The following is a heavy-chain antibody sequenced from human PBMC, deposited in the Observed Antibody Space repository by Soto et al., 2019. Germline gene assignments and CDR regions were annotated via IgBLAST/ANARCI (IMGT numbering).Heavy chain of an antibody. CDR2: IIPILGIA. D-gene: IGHD5-12*01. V-gene: IGHV1-69*02. CDR3: ARSEVGGYSGPNRGYFDY. Sequence: QVQLVQSGAEVKKPGSSVKVSCKGSGGTFSSYTISWVRQAPGQGLEWMGRIIPILGIANYAQKFQGRVTITADKSTSTAYMELSSLRSEDTAVYYFARSEVGGYSGPNRGYFDYWGQGTLVTVSS. J-gene: IGHJ4*02. CDR1: GGTFSSYT.